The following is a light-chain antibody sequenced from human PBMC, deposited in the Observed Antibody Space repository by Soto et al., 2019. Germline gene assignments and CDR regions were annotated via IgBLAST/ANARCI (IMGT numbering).Light chain of an antibody. Sequence: IVLTQSPGTLSLSPGQRATLSCRASESISRDYLAWYQQRLGQAPRLLIYGASSGATGIPDRFSGSRSGTDFTLTNSKREPEDFAIYYGQQYGGVHYTVPQGTKLQIK. V-gene: IGKV3-20*01. CDR2: GAS. J-gene: IGKJ2*01. CDR3: QQYGGVHYT. CDR1: ESISRDY.